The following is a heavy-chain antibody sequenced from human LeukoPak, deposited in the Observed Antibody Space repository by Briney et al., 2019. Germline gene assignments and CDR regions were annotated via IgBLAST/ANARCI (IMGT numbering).Heavy chain of an antibody. Sequence: SETLSLTCTVSGGSISNYWSWIRQPAGKGLEWIGRIYTSGSTNYNPSLKSRVTMSVDTSKNQFSLKLSSVTAADTAVYYCARDTVIAAAGPRGFDYWGQGTLVTVSS. V-gene: IGHV4-4*07. CDR3: ARDTVIAAAGPRGFDY. D-gene: IGHD6-13*01. CDR2: IYTSGST. J-gene: IGHJ4*02. CDR1: GGSISNY.